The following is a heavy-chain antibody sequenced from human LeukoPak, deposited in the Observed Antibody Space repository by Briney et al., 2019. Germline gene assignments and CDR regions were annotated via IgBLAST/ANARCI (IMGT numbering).Heavy chain of an antibody. CDR2: ISTIGTTI. J-gene: IGHJ4*02. Sequence: GGSLRLSCETSGFIFRDYYMIWIRQAPGKGLECISYISTIGTTIYYADSVKGRFTISRDNAKNTFYLQMNSLRAEDTAVYYCARGADNYGYIFDYWGQGTLVTVSS. V-gene: IGHV3-11*04. CDR1: GFIFRDYY. CDR3: ARGADNYGYIFDY. D-gene: IGHD5-18*01.